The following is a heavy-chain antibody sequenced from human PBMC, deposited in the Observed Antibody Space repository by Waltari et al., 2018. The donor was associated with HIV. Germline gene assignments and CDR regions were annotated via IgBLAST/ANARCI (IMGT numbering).Heavy chain of an antibody. CDR1: GYSFTSYW. V-gene: IGHV5-51*01. CDR3: ARPYIVAARPHYFDY. Sequence: EVQLVQSGAEVKKPGESLKISCKGSGYSFTSYWIGWVRQMPGKGLEWMGIIYPGDSDTRYSPSFQGQVTISADKSISTAYLQWSSLKASDTAMYYCARPYIVAARPHYFDYWGQGTLVTVSS. D-gene: IGHD6-6*01. J-gene: IGHJ4*02. CDR2: IYPGDSDT.